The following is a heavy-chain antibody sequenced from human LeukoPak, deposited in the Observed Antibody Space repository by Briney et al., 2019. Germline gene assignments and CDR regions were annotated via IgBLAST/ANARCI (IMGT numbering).Heavy chain of an antibody. V-gene: IGHV3-23*01. CDR1: GFTFSNYA. J-gene: IGHJ4*02. Sequence: GGSLRLSCAASGFTFSNYAMNWVRQAPGKGLEWLSSISGSAITTYYADSVKGRFTISRDNSKNTLYLQMNSLRAEDTAVYYCAKSSTWSRYYFDSWGQETLVTVSS. D-gene: IGHD2-2*01. CDR3: AKSSTWSRYYFDS. CDR2: ISGSAITT.